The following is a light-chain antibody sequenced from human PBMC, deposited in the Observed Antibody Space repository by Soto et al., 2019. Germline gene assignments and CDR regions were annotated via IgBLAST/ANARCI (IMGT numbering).Light chain of an antibody. CDR3: QQYNDRPPIT. V-gene: IGKV3-15*01. Sequence: EIVITQSPVTLSASPGESSTLSFIFSQSVDNNVAWYQQKPGQAPRLLIVGSFARATGIPARFSGSGSGSEFTLTISGLQSEDFAVYYCQQYNDRPPITFGQGTRLEIK. J-gene: IGKJ5*01. CDR2: GSF. CDR1: QSVDNN.